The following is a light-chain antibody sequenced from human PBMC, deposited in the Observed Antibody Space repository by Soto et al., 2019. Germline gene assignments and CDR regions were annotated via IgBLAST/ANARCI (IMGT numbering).Light chain of an antibody. CDR2: GNS. J-gene: IGLJ3*02. Sequence: QSVLTQPPSVSGAPGQRVTISCTGSSSNIGAGYDVHWYQQLPGTVPKLLIYGNSNRPSGVPDRFSGSKSGTSASLDITGLQAEDEADYYCHSYDSSLSGSVFGGGTKLTVL. CDR1: SSNIGAGYD. CDR3: HSYDSSLSGSV. V-gene: IGLV1-40*01.